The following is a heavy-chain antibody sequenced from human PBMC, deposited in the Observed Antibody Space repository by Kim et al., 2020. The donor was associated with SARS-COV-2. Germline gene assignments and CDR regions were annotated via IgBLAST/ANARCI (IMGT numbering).Heavy chain of an antibody. J-gene: IGHJ4*02. CDR3: ARERSGWDFFDY. Sequence: TNYSQNVHGRLTITRDTSASKAYMELSRLRSEDTAIYFCARERSGWDFFDYWGQGSLVTVSS. D-gene: IGHD6-19*01. CDR2: T. V-gene: IGHV1-3*01.